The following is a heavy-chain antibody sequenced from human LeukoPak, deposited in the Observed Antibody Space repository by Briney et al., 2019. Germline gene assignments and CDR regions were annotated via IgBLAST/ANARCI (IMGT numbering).Heavy chain of an antibody. J-gene: IGHJ3*02. D-gene: IGHD4-17*01. V-gene: IGHV4-59*01. CDR1: GGSITNYY. CDR3: ARDDYGDSDAFDI. Sequence: SETLSLTCTVSGGSITNYYWSWIRQPPGKGLEWIACVYHTGKTNYNPSLKSRVTISVDTAKDQFSLNLTSVSAADTAVYYCARDDYGDSDAFDIWGQGTMVTVSS. CDR2: VYHTGKT.